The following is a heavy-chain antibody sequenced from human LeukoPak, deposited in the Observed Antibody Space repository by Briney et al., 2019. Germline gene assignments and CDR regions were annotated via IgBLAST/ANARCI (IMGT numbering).Heavy chain of an antibody. Sequence: GGPLRLSCAASGFTFSNYYMSWIRQAPGKGLEWLSYISSSGTTIYYTDSVKGRFTISRDNTKNSLYLQMNSLRAEDTAVYYCARDWNWFDPWGQGTLVTVSS. CDR3: ARDWNWFDP. CDR1: GFTFSNYY. CDR2: ISSSGTTI. J-gene: IGHJ5*02. V-gene: IGHV3-11*04.